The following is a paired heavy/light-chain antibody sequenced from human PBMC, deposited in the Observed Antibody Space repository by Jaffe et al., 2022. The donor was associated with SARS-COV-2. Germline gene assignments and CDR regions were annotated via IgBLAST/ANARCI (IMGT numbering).Heavy chain of an antibody. CDR3: AKAKPGYSGYGGGLDY. V-gene: IGHV1-46*01. Sequence: QVQLVQSGAEVKKPGASVKVSCKASGYTFTSYYMHWVRQAPGQGLEWMGIINPSGGSTTYAQQFQGRVTMTRDTSTSTVYMELSSLRSEDTAMYYCAKAKPGYSGYGGGLDYWGQGTLVTVSS. CDR1: GYTFTSYY. CDR2: INPSGGST. D-gene: IGHD5-12*01. J-gene: IGHJ4*02.
Light chain of an antibody. Sequence: QSALTQPRSVSGSPGQSVTISCTGTSSDVGGYNYVSWYQQHPGKAPKLMIYDVSKRPSGVPDRFSGSKSGNTASLTISGLQAEDEADYYCCSYAGSFTWVFGGGTKLTVL. CDR1: SSDVGGYNY. V-gene: IGLV2-11*01. CDR2: DVS. CDR3: CSYAGSFTWV. J-gene: IGLJ3*02.